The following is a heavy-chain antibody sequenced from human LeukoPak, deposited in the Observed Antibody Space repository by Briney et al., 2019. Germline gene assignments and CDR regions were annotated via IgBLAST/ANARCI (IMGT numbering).Heavy chain of an antibody. D-gene: IGHD2-15*01. V-gene: IGHV4-4*07. CDR2: IYTSGST. CDR1: GDSISSYY. CDR3: AREYCSDGSCYSY. J-gene: IGHJ4*02. Sequence: PSETLSLTCTVSGDSISSYYWSWIRQPAGKGLEWIGRIYTSGSTNYNPSLKSRVTMSIDTSKNQFSLKLSSVTAADTAVYYCAREYCSDGSCYSYWGRGTLVTVSS.